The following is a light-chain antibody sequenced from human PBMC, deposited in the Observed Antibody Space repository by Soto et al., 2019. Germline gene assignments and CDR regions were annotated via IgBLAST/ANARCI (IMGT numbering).Light chain of an antibody. V-gene: IGKV3-11*01. J-gene: IGKJ4*01. Sequence: EIVLTQSPATLSLSPGERATLSCRASQSVRSYLAWYQQKIGQAPRLLIYDASNRATGIPARFSGSVSGTDFTLTISSLEPEDFAVYYCQQRSNWPLTFGGGTKVEIK. CDR2: DAS. CDR1: QSVRSY. CDR3: QQRSNWPLT.